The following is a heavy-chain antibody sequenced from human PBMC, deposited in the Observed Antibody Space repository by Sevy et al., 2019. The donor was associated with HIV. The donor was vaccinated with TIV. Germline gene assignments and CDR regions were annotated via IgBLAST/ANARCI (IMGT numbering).Heavy chain of an antibody. CDR3: ARPGSGCFEFDS. D-gene: IGHD6-19*01. CDR1: GFTFSRYS. J-gene: IGHJ4*02. CDR2: IGSTGPTI. V-gene: IGHV3-48*02. Sequence: GGSLRLSCEASGFTFSRYSMNWVRQAPGKGPEWVSNIGSTGPTIYYADSVKGRFTISRDNAKNSLYLQMNSLREEDTVVYYWARPGSGCFEFDSWGQGTLVTVSS.